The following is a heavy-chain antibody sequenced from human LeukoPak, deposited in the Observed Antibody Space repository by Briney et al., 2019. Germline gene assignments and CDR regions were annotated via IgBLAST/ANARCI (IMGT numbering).Heavy chain of an antibody. CDR2: INHSGST. CDR1: GGSFSGYY. V-gene: IGHV4-34*01. D-gene: IGHD6-6*01. CDR3: ARGHPLVFLIGRLPSGSWFDP. J-gene: IGHJ5*02. Sequence: SETLSLTCAVYGGSFSGYYWSWIRQPPGKGLEWIGEINHSGSTNYNPSLKSRVTISVDTSKNQFSLKLSSVTAADTAVYYCARGHPLVFLIGRLPSGSWFDPWGQGTLVTVSS.